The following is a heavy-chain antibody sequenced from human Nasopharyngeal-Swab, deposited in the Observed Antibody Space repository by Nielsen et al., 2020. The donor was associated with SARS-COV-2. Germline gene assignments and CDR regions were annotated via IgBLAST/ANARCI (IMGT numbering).Heavy chain of an antibody. CDR1: GGSISSYY. V-gene: IGHV4-4*07. D-gene: IGHD6-13*01. CDR3: ARGEIAAAGDYYYYYGMDV. Sequence: GSLRLSCTVSGGSISSYYWSWIRQLAGKGLEWIGRIYTSGSTNYNPSLKSRVTMSVDTSKNQFSLKLSSVTAADTAVYYCARGEIAAAGDYYYYYGMDVWGQGTTVTVSS. CDR2: IYTSGST. J-gene: IGHJ6*02.